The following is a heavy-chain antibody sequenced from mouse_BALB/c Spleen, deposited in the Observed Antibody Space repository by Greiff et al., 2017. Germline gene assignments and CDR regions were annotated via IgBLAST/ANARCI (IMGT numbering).Heavy chain of an antibody. J-gene: IGHJ2*01. CDR1: GFTFSSYT. Sequence: EVQLVESGGGLVKPGGSLKLSCAASGFTFSSYTMSWVRQTPEKRLEWVATISSGGSYTYYPDSVKGRFTISRDNAKNTLYLQMSSLKSEDTAMYYCTRDSTTVAYYFDYWGQGTTLTVSS. CDR2: ISSGGSYT. CDR3: TRDSTTVAYYFDY. V-gene: IGHV5-6-4*01. D-gene: IGHD1-1*01.